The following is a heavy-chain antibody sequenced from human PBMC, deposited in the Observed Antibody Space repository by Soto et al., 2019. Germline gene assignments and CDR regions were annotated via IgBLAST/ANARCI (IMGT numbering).Heavy chain of an antibody. D-gene: IGHD2-2*01. Sequence: QVQLVQSGAEVKKPGASVKVSCKASGYTFTSYDISWVRQAPGQGLEWMGWISAYNGNTNYAQKLQGRVTMTTDTSTRTAYMELRSLRSDDTAVYYCARDGAGCISTSCYVGSFDIWGQGTMVTVSS. CDR2: ISAYNGNT. V-gene: IGHV1-18*01. CDR3: ARDGAGCISTSCYVGSFDI. J-gene: IGHJ3*02. CDR1: GYTFTSYD.